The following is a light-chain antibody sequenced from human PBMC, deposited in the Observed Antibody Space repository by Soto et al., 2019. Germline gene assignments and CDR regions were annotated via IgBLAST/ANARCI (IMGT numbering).Light chain of an antibody. J-gene: IGKJ5*01. CDR1: QGISSY. Sequence: DIQLTQSPSFLSASVGARVTITCRASQGISSYLTWYQQKPGKAPKLLIYAASTLQSGVPSRFSGSGSGTEFTLTISSLQPEDFATYYCQQLNSYPLTFGQGTRLEIK. V-gene: IGKV1-9*01. CDR3: QQLNSYPLT. CDR2: AAS.